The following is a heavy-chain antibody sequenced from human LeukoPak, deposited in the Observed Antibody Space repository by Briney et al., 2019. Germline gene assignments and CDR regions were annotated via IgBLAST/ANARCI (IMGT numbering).Heavy chain of an antibody. Sequence: ASVKVSCMASGYTFTGYYMHWVRQAPGQGLEWMGRINPNSGGTNYAQKFQGRVTMTRDTSISTAYMELSRLRSDDTAVYYCARDLMAEEDIVVVVAATGFDYWGQGTLVTVSS. D-gene: IGHD2-15*01. V-gene: IGHV1-2*06. CDR3: ARDLMAEEDIVVVVAATGFDY. CDR1: GYTFTGYY. CDR2: INPNSGGT. J-gene: IGHJ4*02.